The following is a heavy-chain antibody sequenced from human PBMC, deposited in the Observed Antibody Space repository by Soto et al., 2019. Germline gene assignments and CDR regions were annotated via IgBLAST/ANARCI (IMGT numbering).Heavy chain of an antibody. CDR2: IYHSGST. Sequence: PSETLSLTCAVSGGSISSSNWWSWVRQPPGKGLEWIGEIYHSGSTNYNPSLKSRVTIPVDKSKNQFSLKLSSVTAADTAVYYCARYSITMIVVQGFDYWGQGTLVTVSS. V-gene: IGHV4-4*02. D-gene: IGHD3-22*01. J-gene: IGHJ4*02. CDR3: ARYSITMIVVQGFDY. CDR1: GGSISSSNW.